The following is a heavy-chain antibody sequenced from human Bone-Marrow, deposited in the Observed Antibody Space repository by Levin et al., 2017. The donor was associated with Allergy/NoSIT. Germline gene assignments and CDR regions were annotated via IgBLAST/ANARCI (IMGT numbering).Heavy chain of an antibody. CDR3: AKEEVAFDY. D-gene: IGHD2-15*01. V-gene: IGHV3-30*18. Sequence: PGGSLRLSCVGSGFSFSNYAIHWVRQAPGKGLEWLSLIAYDGHQKYYADSVKGRFTIARDNSKNTVYLQMDSVRPEDTAVYYCAKEEVAFDYWGQGTLVTVSS. CDR2: IAYDGHQK. J-gene: IGHJ4*02. CDR1: GFSFSNYA.